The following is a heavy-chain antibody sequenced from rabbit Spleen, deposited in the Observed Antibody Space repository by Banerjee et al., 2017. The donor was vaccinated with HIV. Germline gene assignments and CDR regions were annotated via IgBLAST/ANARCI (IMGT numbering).Heavy chain of an antibody. CDR1: GFSFSGDSY. D-gene: IGHD8-1*01. V-gene: IGHV1S40*01. J-gene: IGHJ6*01. Sequence: QSLEESGGDLVQPGASLTLTCTASGFSFSGDSYMCWVRQAPGKGLEWIVCIDTGSSGFTYFASWAKGRFTISKTSSTTVTLQMTSLTAADTATYFCARDTGSSFSSYGMDLWGPGTLVTVS. CDR2: IDTGSSGFT. CDR3: ARDTGSSFSSYGMDL.